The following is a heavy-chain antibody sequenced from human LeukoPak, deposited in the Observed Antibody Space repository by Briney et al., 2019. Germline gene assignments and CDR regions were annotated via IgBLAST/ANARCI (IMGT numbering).Heavy chain of an antibody. CDR3: ANLIAGAGKGPDDAFDI. Sequence: PGGSLRLSCAASGFTFSSYAMSWVRQAPGKGLEWVSAISGSGGSTYYADSMKGRFTISRDNSKNTLYLQMNSLRAEDTGVYYCANLIAGAGKGPDDAFDILGQGTMVTVSS. CDR2: ISGSGGST. V-gene: IGHV3-23*01. D-gene: IGHD6-13*01. CDR1: GFTFSSYA. J-gene: IGHJ3*02.